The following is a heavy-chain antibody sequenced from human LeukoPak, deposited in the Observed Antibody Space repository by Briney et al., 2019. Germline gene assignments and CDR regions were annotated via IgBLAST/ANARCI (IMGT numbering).Heavy chain of an antibody. D-gene: IGHD6-13*01. CDR2: VNHSGST. CDR1: GGSFSDYY. V-gene: IGHV4-34*01. J-gene: IGHJ4*02. CDR3: ARAKRGYSSSWTLTYYFDH. Sequence: SETLSLTCAVYGGSFSDYYWNWIRQPLGKGLEWIGEVNHSGSTNYNPSLKSRVTISVDTFKNQFSLRLTSVTAADTAVYYCARAKRGYSSSWTLTYYFDHWGRGTLVTVSS.